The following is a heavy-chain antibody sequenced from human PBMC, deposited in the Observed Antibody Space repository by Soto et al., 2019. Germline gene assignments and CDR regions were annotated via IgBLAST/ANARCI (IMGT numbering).Heavy chain of an antibody. D-gene: IGHD1-26*01. J-gene: IGHJ6*02. CDR2: IWYDGSNK. CDR1: GFTFSSYG. CDR3: ARDPPGWELLNYYGMDV. V-gene: IGHV3-33*01. Sequence: VQLVESGGGVVQPGRSLRLSCAASGFTFSSYGMHWVRQAPGKGLEWVAVIWYDGSNKYYADSVKGRFTISRDNSKNTLYLQMNSLRAEDTAVYYCARDPPGWELLNYYGMDVWGQGTTVTVSS.